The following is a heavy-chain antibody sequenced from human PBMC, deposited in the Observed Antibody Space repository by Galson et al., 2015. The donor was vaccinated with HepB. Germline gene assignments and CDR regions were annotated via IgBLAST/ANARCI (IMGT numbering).Heavy chain of an antibody. D-gene: IGHD3-22*01. J-gene: IGHJ5*02. CDR3: AREGAYYYERRNWFDP. CDR2: IIPILGIA. V-gene: IGHV1-69*04. Sequence: SVKVSCKASGGTFSSYAISWVRQAPGQGLEWMGRIIPILGIANYAQKFQGRVTITADKSTSTAYMELSSLRSEDTAVYYCAREGAYYYERRNWFDPWGQGTLVTVSS. CDR1: GGTFSSYA.